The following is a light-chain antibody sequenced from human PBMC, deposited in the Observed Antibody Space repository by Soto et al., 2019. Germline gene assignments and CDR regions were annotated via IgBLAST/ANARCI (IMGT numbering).Light chain of an antibody. J-gene: IGLJ2*01. V-gene: IGLV2-14*03. CDR2: DVN. Sequence: QSVLTQPASVSGSPGQSFTISWTGTSSDIGAYNFVSWYQQHPGKAPKLMLYDVNIRPSGVSNRFSGSKSGNTASLTISGLQAEDEADYYCTSWTTSTTMIFGGGTKVIVL. CDR3: TSWTTSTTMI. CDR1: SSDIGAYNF.